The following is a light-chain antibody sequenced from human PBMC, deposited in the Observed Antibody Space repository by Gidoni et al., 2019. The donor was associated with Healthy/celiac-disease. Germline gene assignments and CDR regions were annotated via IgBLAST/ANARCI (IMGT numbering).Light chain of an antibody. V-gene: IGKV1-39*01. CDR3: QQSYSTPPLT. CDR2: AAS. Sequence: DIQMTQSPSSLSASVGDRVTITCRASQSISSYLNWYQQKPGNAPKLLIYAASSLQSGVPSRFSGSGSVTDFTLTISSLQPEDFATYYCQQSYSTPPLTFGGGTKVEFK. J-gene: IGKJ4*01. CDR1: QSISSY.